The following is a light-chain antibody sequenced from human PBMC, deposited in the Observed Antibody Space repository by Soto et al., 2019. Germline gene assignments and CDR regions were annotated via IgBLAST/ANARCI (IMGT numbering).Light chain of an antibody. CDR3: QQYGGSPRT. CDR1: QSISSNF. J-gene: IGKJ1*01. Sequence: EIVLTQSPGTLSLSRGSGSTLSCRASQSISSNFLAWYQQQRGQAPRLXIHGASKRATCIPDRCRGSGSLTEFTLTITRLEPEDFEVYYCQQYGGSPRTFGQGTKVDIK. CDR2: GAS. V-gene: IGKV3-20*01.